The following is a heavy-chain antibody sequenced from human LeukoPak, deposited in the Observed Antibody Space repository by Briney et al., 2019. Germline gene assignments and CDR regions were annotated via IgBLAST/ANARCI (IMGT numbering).Heavy chain of an antibody. CDR2: VYYSGST. CDR3: ARIGSGSYYTTCKPNYHYYFMDV. J-gene: IGHJ6*03. V-gene: IGHV4-59*01. D-gene: IGHD3-10*01. CDR1: GDSIDPYY. Sequence: SETLSLTCTVSGDSIDPYYWTWVRQPPGKGLEYIGHVYYSGSTNYNPSLKSRVTMSVDTSKNQFSLMVTSVTAADTAVYYCARIGSGSYYTTCKPNYHYYFMDVWGKGTTVTVSS.